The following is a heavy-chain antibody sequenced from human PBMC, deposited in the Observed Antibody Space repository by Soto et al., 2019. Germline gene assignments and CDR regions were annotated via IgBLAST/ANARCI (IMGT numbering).Heavy chain of an antibody. CDR3: ARLGFYYQSLDP. J-gene: IGHJ5*02. Sequence: SETLSLTCTVSYASIYNYHWTWIRQPPGKGLEWIAYVYYTGTTNFNPSLKSRVTISMDTSRNQFSLTLSSVTASDTAVYYCARLGFYYQSLDPWGHGTLVTVSS. D-gene: IGHD2-2*01. CDR2: VYYTGTT. V-gene: IGHV4-59*08. CDR1: YASIYNYH.